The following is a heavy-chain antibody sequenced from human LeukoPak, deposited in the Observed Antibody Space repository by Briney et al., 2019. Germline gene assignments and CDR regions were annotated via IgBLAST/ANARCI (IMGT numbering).Heavy chain of an antibody. CDR2: ISHHGSNK. D-gene: IGHD4-17*01. CDR3: AKQHAPTGGYFDY. V-gene: IGHV3-30*18. Sequence: PGGSLRLSCVASGFTFSTYGMNWVRQAPGKGLEWVAVISHHGSNKFYADSVKGRFTISRDNSNNMVYLQMNSLRAEDTAIYYCAKQHAPTGGYFDYSGQGTLVTVSS. CDR1: GFTFSTYG. J-gene: IGHJ4*02.